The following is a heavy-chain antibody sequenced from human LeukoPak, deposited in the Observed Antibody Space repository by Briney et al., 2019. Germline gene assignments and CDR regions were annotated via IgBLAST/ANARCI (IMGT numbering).Heavy chain of an antibody. D-gene: IGHD2-2*01. V-gene: IGHV3-23*01. Sequence: GGSLRLSCAASGFTFSSYAMSWVRQAPGKGLEWVSAISGSGGSTYYADSVKGRFTISRDNSKNTLYLQMNSLRAEDTAVYDCAKVKNPYCSSTSCYPFDYWGQGTLVTVSS. CDR3: AKVKNPYCSSTSCYPFDY. CDR2: ISGSGGST. CDR1: GFTFSSYA. J-gene: IGHJ4*02.